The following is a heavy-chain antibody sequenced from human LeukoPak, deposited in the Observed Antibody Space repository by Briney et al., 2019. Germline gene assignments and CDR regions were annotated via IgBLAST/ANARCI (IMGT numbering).Heavy chain of an antibody. CDR3: ASAGAVYDLKPPKGYYFDY. J-gene: IGHJ4*02. CDR1: GYTFTSYD. D-gene: IGHD3-3*01. Sequence: SVKVSCKASGYTFTSYDINWVRQATGQGLEWMGGIIPIFGTANYAQKFQGRVTITADKSTSTAYMELSSLRSEDTAVYYCASAGAVYDLKPPKGYYFDYWGQGTLVTVSS. V-gene: IGHV1-69*06. CDR2: IIPIFGTA.